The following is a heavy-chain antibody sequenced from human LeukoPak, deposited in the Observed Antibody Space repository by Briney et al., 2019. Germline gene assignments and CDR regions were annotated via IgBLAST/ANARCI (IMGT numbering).Heavy chain of an antibody. Sequence: PGGSLRLSCAASGFTFSSYAMSWVRQAPGQGLEWVSAISGSGGSTYYADSVKGRFTISRDNSKNTLYLQMNSLRAEDTAVYYCAKPLWRYSGYDLWDYWGQGTLVTVSS. V-gene: IGHV3-23*01. CDR1: GFTFSSYA. D-gene: IGHD5-12*01. J-gene: IGHJ4*02. CDR3: AKPLWRYSGYDLWDY. CDR2: ISGSGGST.